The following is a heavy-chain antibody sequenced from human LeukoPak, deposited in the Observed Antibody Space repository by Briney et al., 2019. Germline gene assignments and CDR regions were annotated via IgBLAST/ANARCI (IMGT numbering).Heavy chain of an antibody. CDR2: IKEDGSEK. D-gene: IGHD1-26*01. CDR1: GFTFSSFW. V-gene: IGHV3-7*03. J-gene: IGHJ4*02. Sequence: GGSLRLSCAASGFTFSSFWMTWVRQAPGKGLEWVAKIKEDGSEKYSVDSVKGRFTISRDNAKNSLYLQMNSLTAGDTAVYYCGKHLQTTVGANDYWGQGTLVTVSS. CDR3: GKHLQTTVGANDY.